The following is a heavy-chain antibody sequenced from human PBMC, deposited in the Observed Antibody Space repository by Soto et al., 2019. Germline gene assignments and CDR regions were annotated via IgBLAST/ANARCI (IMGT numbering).Heavy chain of an antibody. CDR3: ARSLSTWYYYDSSGLNAFDI. V-gene: IGHV5-51*01. CDR1: GYSFTSYW. D-gene: IGHD3-22*01. CDR2: IYPGDSDT. J-gene: IGHJ3*02. Sequence: GESLKISCKGSGYSFTSYWISWVRQMPGKGLEWMGIIYPGDSDTRYSPSFQGQVTISADKSISTAYLQWSSLQASDTAMYYCARSLSTWYYYDSSGLNAFDIWGQGTMVTVSS.